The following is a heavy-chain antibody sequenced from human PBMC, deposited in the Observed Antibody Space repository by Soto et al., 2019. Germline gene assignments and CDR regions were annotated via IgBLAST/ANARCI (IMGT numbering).Heavy chain of an antibody. Sequence: PSETLSRTCAVSRNSNSSSGYPWSWIRHLPGRGLEWIGYIYHSGTTYYNPSLKSRVTISVARSKNQFYLKLSSVTAADMAVYFCARFYGDYYNWFGPWGQGTLVTVSS. CDR2: IYHSGTT. D-gene: IGHD4-17*01. CDR1: RNSNSSSGYP. CDR3: ARFYGDYYNWFGP. V-gene: IGHV4-30-2*01. J-gene: IGHJ5*02.